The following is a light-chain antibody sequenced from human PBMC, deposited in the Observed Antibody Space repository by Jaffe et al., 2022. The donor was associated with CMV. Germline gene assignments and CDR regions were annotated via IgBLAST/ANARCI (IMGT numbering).Light chain of an antibody. CDR1: GLNA. Sequence: QSVLTQPPSVSEAPGQRVTISCSGSGLNAAYWYQQLPGKSPKLLIYFDDLKPSGVSDRFSGSRSGTSASLAISGLQSEDEGDYYCATWDDTLNGPVFGGGTKLTVL. CDR3: ATWDDTLNGPV. J-gene: IGLJ2*01. V-gene: IGLV1-36*01. CDR2: FDD.